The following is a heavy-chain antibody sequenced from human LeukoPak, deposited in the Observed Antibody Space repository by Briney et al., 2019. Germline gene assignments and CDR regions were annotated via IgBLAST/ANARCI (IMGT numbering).Heavy chain of an antibody. CDR3: AGGDEYSSYLDY. D-gene: IGHD6-13*01. CDR2: ISSSSSYI. J-gene: IGHJ4*02. V-gene: IGHV3-21*01. Sequence: GGSLRLSCTASGFTFGDYAMSWFRQAPGKGLEWVSSISSSSSYIYYADSVKGRFTISRDNAKNSLYLQMNSLRAEDTAVYYCAGGDEYSSYLDYWGQGTLVTVSS. CDR1: GFTFGDYA.